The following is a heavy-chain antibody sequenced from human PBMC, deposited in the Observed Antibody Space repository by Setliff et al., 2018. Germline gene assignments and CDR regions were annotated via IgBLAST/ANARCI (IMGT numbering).Heavy chain of an antibody. Sequence: SETLSLTCAVYGGSFSGYFWSWIRQAPGRGLEWIGEINDRGSTNYNPSLKSRVTISVDKSKNHFSLKLDSVTAADTALYYCARSPSSGAYWNPRPFYSDYWARGTLVTVSS. CDR3: ARSPSSGAYWNPRPFYSDY. J-gene: IGHJ4*02. CDR1: GGSFSGYF. CDR2: INDRGST. D-gene: IGHD1-26*01. V-gene: IGHV4-34*01.